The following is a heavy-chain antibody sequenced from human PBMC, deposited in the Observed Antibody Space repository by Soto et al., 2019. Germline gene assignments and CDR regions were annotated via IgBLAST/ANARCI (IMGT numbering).Heavy chain of an antibody. Sequence: PSETLSLTCAVYGGSFSGYYWSWIRQPPGKGLEWIGEINHSGSTNYNPSLKSRVTISVDTSKNQFSLKLSSVTAADTAVYYCARGKAAMVETYYYYGMDVWGQGTTVTVSS. CDR3: ARGKAAMVETYYYYGMDV. V-gene: IGHV4-34*01. CDR1: GGSFSGYY. CDR2: INHSGST. D-gene: IGHD5-18*01. J-gene: IGHJ6*02.